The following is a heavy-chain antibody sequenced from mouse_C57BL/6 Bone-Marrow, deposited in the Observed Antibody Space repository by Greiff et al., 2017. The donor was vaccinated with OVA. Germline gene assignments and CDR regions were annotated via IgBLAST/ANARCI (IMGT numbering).Heavy chain of an antibody. CDR2: IDPSDSYT. J-gene: IGHJ2*01. Sequence: QVQLQQPGAELVMPGASVKLSCKASGYTFTSYWMHWVKQRPGQGLEWIGEIDPSDSYTNYNQKFKGKSTLTVDKSSSNAYMQLSSLTSEDSAVDYCARSYYSGSSYEDWGQGTTLTVSS. CDR1: GYTFTSYW. V-gene: IGHV1-69*01. D-gene: IGHD1-1*01. CDR3: ARSYYSGSSYED.